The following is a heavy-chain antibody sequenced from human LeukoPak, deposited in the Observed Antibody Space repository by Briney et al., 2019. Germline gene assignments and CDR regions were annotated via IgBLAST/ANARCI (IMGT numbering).Heavy chain of an antibody. Sequence: PGGSLRLSCAASGFIFSNHTMNWVRQAPGKGLEWVSYISSSSSAMYYADSVKGRFTISRDNAKNSLYLQMNSLRAEDTAVYYCARGVAFWFGELFAFDGWGQGTLVTVSS. J-gene: IGHJ4*02. D-gene: IGHD3-10*01. V-gene: IGHV3-48*04. CDR2: ISSSSSAM. CDR3: ARGVAFWFGELFAFDG. CDR1: GFIFSNHT.